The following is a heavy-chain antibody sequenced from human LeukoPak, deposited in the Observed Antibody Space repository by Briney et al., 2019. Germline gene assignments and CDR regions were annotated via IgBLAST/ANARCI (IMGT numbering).Heavy chain of an antibody. CDR2: IIPIFGTA. CDR3: ARDCPTVTTWCDAFDI. V-gene: IGHV1-69*13. Sequence: SVKVSCKASGGTFSSYAISWVRQAPGQGLEWMGGIIPIFGTANYAQKFQGRVTITADESTSIAYMELSSLRSEDTAVYYCARDCPTVTTWCDAFDIWGQGTMVTVSS. D-gene: IGHD4-17*01. J-gene: IGHJ3*02. CDR1: GGTFSSYA.